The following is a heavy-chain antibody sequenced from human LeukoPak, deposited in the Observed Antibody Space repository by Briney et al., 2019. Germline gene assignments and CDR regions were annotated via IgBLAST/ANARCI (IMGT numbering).Heavy chain of an antibody. CDR1: GGSISSYY. V-gene: IGHV4-59*08. D-gene: IGHD6-19*01. J-gene: IGHJ4*02. CDR3: ARHSSGWLTD. Sequence: SETLSLTCTVSGGSISSYYWSWIRQPPGKGLEWIGYIYYSGSTNYNPSLKSRVTISVDTSKNQFSLKLSSVTAADTAVYYCARHSSGWLTDWGQGTLVTVSS. CDR2: IYYSGST.